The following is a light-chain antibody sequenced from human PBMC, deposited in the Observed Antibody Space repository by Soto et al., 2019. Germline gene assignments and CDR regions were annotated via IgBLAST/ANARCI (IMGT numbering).Light chain of an antibody. CDR1: SSNIGNNY. V-gene: IGLV1-51*01. CDR2: DNN. J-gene: IGLJ2*01. Sequence: QSVLTQPPSVFAAPGQKVTISCSGSSSNIGNNYVYWYQQLPGTAPKLLIYDNNKRPSGIPDRFSGSKSGTSATLGITGLQTGDEADYYCGTWGSSLSAVVFGGGTKVTVL. CDR3: GTWGSSLSAVV.